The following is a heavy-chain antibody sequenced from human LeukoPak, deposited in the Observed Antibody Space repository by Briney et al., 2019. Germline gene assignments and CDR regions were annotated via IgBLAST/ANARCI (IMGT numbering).Heavy chain of an antibody. D-gene: IGHD5-12*01. Sequence: GASVKVSCKASGGTFSSCAISWVRQAPGQGLEWMGWINPNSGGTNYAQKLQGRVTMTRDTSISTAYMELSRLRSDDTAVYYCAREMNSGYDEGGLEYWGQGTLVTVSS. CDR2: INPNSGGT. CDR1: GGTFSSCA. CDR3: AREMNSGYDEGGLEY. V-gene: IGHV1-2*02. J-gene: IGHJ4*02.